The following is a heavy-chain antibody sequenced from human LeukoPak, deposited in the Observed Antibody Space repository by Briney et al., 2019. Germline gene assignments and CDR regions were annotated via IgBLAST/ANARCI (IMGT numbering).Heavy chain of an antibody. CDR3: ARDRMGSSWYNGMDV. CDR2: ISSSSSYI. Sequence: GGSLRLSCAASGLTFSSSSMNWVRQPPGKGLEWVSSISSSSSYIYYADSVKGRFTISRDNAKNSLYLQMNSLRAEDTAVYYCARDRMGSSWYNGMDVWGQGTTVTVSS. D-gene: IGHD6-13*01. J-gene: IGHJ6*02. V-gene: IGHV3-21*01. CDR1: GLTFSSSS.